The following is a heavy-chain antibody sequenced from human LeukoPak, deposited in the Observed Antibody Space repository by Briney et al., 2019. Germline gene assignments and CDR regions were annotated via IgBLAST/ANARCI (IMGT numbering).Heavy chain of an antibody. J-gene: IGHJ4*02. D-gene: IGHD2-15*01. CDR1: GGSISGYC. CDR2: IHDNGDS. Sequence: PSETLSLTCTVSGGSISGYCWSWIRQPAGKGLEWIGRIHDNGDSNHNPSLKSRVTMALDTSGNQVSLKLTSVTAADTAVYYCGRAPSGCGGTCPSDHWGPGTLVTVSS. V-gene: IGHV4-4*07. CDR3: GRAPSGCGGTCPSDH.